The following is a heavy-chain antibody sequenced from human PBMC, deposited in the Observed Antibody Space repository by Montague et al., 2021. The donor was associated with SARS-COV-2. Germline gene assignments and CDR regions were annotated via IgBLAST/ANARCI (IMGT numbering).Heavy chain of an antibody. D-gene: IGHD2-21*01. V-gene: IGHV4-34*01. J-gene: IGHJ4*02. Sequence: SETLSLTCAVHGGSFSGYYWSWIRQSPGKGLEWIGEINHSGSTNYNPSLKSRVTISGDTSKNQFSLKLRSVTAADTAVYYCAREVLGRFVVVISIPSYYFDDWGQGTLVTVSS. CDR2: INHSGST. CDR1: GGSFSGYY. CDR3: AREVLGRFVVVISIPSYYFDD.